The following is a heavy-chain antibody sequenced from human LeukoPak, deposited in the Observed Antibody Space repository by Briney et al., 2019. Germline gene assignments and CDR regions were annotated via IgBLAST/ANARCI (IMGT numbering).Heavy chain of an antibody. CDR1: GFTFSSYG. J-gene: IGHJ4*01. CDR2: IYGDGTT. CDR3: ARGIVFLDY. D-gene: IGHD3-16*02. V-gene: IGHV3-53*04. Sequence: GGSVRLSCAASGFTFSSYGMHWVRQAPGKGLEWVSLIYGDGTTDYADSVKGRFHISRHNSENTLYLQMNSLRAEDTAVYYCARGIVFLDYW.